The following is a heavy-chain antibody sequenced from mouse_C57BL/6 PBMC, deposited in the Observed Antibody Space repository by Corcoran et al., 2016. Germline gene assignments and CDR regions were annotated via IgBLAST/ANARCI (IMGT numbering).Heavy chain of an antibody. V-gene: IGHV1-81*01. CDR2: IYPRSGNT. CDR3: ARGGDDYDAGGWFAY. Sequence: QVQLQQSGAELARPGASVKLSCKASGYTFTSYGISWVKQRTGQGLEWIGEIYPRSGNTYYNEKFKGKATLTADKSSSTAYMELRSLTSEDSAVYFCARGGDDYDAGGWFAYWGQGTLVTVSA. CDR1: GYTFTSYG. J-gene: IGHJ3*01. D-gene: IGHD2-4*01.